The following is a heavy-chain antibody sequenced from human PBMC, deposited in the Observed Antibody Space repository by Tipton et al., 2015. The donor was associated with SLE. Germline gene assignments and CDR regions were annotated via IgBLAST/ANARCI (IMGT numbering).Heavy chain of an antibody. J-gene: IGHJ4*02. Sequence: SLRLSCTGSGFTLGDYALGWVRQAPGKGLEWVANIKQEGSEIYYAASLKGRFTISRDNAKNSLYLQMNGLRAEDTAVYYCARLAWYSSSSGFDSWGRGTRVTVSS. CDR2: IKQEGSEI. D-gene: IGHD6-6*01. CDR3: ARLAWYSSSSGFDS. V-gene: IGHV3-7*01. CDR1: GFTLGDYA.